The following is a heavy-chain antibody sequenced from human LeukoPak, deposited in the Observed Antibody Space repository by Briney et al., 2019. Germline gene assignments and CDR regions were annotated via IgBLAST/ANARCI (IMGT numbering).Heavy chain of an antibody. CDR2: IYYSGST. CDR1: GGSISSHY. Sequence: SETLSLTCTVSGGSISSHYWSRIRQPPGKGLEWIGYIYYSGSTNYDPSLKSRVTISVDTSKNQFSLKLSSVTAADTAVYYCARQYSSSSYYYYYYMDVWGKGTTVTVSS. CDR3: ARQYSSSSYYYYYYMDV. V-gene: IGHV4-59*11. D-gene: IGHD6-6*01. J-gene: IGHJ6*03.